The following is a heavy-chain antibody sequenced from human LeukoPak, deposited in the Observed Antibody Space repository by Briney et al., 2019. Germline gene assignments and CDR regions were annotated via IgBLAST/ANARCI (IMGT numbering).Heavy chain of an antibody. CDR2: IYYTGST. CDR1: SASISGSGYY. Sequence: RPSETLSLTCAVSSASISGSGYYLGWIRQPPGKGLEWIGNIYYTGSTYYNASLQSRVTISIDMSKNQFSLRLSSVTVADTAIYYCARGQGATVPQVGKNWFDPWGQGTRVTVSS. V-gene: IGHV4-39*07. J-gene: IGHJ5*02. CDR3: ARGQGATVPQVGKNWFDP. D-gene: IGHD1-26*01.